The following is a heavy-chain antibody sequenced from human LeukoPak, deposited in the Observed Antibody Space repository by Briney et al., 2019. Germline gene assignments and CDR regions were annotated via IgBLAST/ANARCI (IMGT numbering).Heavy chain of an antibody. Sequence: GGSLRLSCAASGFTFSSYSMNWVRQAPGKGLEWVSCISGSAGSTYYADSVKGRFTMSRDNSKNTLYLQMNSLRAEDTAVYYCAREYCSSTSCYSEYFQHWGQGTLVTVSS. CDR1: GFTFSSYS. CDR2: ISGSAGST. V-gene: IGHV3-23*01. D-gene: IGHD2-2*02. J-gene: IGHJ1*01. CDR3: AREYCSSTSCYSEYFQH.